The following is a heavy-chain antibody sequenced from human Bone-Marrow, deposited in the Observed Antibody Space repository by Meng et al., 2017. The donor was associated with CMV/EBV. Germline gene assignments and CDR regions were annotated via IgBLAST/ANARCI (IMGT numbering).Heavy chain of an antibody. Sequence: GESLKISCAASGFTFSGSVMHWVRQAPGKGLEWVAVISYDGSNKYYADSVKGRFTISRDNSKNTLYLQMNSLRAEDTAVYYCARDPPYYDFWSGGTRYYYGMDVWGQGTTVTVSS. CDR2: ISYDGSNK. V-gene: IGHV3-30*04. CDR1: GFTFSGSV. CDR3: ARDPPYYDFWSGGTRYYYGMDV. D-gene: IGHD3-3*01. J-gene: IGHJ6*02.